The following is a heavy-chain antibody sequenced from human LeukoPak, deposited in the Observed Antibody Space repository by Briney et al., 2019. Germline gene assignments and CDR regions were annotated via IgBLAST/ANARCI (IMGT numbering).Heavy chain of an antibody. J-gene: IGHJ4*02. CDR1: GYTFTSYD. CDR3: ARVIPGSGEFDY. Sequence: ASVKVSCKASGYTFTSYDINWVRQATGQGLEWMGWMNPNSGNTGYAQKFQGRVTMTRNTSISTAYMELSSLRSEDTAVYYCARVIPGSGEFDYWGQGTLVTVSS. CDR2: MNPNSGNT. D-gene: IGHD3-10*01. V-gene: IGHV1-8*01.